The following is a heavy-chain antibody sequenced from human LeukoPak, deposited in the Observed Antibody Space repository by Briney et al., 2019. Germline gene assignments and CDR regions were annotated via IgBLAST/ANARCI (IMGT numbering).Heavy chain of an antibody. D-gene: IGHD2-15*01. V-gene: IGHV3-74*01. Sequence: GGSLRLSCAASGLAFSAYKMHWVRQVPRKGLVWVSRISTDGYTTDYADFVQGRFTASRDNTKNTWSLEMNSLRAEDTAVYYCVVGGSPGYWGQGTLVTVSS. CDR3: VVGGSPGY. CDR1: GLAFSAYK. CDR2: ISTDGYTT. J-gene: IGHJ4*02.